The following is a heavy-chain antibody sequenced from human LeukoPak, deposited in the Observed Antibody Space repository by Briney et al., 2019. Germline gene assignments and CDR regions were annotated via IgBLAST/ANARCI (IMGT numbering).Heavy chain of an antibody. D-gene: IGHD3-22*01. J-gene: IGHJ2*01. Sequence: PSETLSLTCAVYGGSFSGYYWSWIRQPPGKGLEWIGEINHSGSTNYNPSLKSRVTISVDVSKNQFSLNLNSVTAADTALYFCARVNYYDDSGYSDWNLDLWGRGSLVTVSS. V-gene: IGHV4-34*01. CDR3: ARVNYYDDSGYSDWNLDL. CDR2: INHSGST. CDR1: GGSFSGYY.